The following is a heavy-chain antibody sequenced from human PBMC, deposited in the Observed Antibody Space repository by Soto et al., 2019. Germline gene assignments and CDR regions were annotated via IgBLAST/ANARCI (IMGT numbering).Heavy chain of an antibody. CDR1: GFTFSSYA. V-gene: IGHV3-23*01. J-gene: IGHJ4*02. D-gene: IGHD2-15*01. CDR2: ISGSGGST. CDR3: AKRRGAGGHFDY. Sequence: GGSLRLSCAASGFTFSSYAMSWVRQAPGKGLEWVSAISGSGGSTYYADSVKGRFTISRDNSKNTLSLQMNSLTAEDTAVYFCAKRRGAGGHFDYWGQGALVTVSS.